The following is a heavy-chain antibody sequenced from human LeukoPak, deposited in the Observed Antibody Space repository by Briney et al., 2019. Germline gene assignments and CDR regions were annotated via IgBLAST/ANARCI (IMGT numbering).Heavy chain of an antibody. Sequence: GRSLRLSCAASGFTFSSYAMHWVRQAPGKGLEWVAVISYDGSNKYYADSVKGRFTISRDNSKNTLYLQMNSLRAEDTAVYYCANTQSGSYSEPFDYWGQGTLVTVSS. CDR3: ANTQSGSYSEPFDY. CDR1: GFTFSSYA. D-gene: IGHD1-26*01. CDR2: ISYDGSNK. V-gene: IGHV3-30-3*01. J-gene: IGHJ4*02.